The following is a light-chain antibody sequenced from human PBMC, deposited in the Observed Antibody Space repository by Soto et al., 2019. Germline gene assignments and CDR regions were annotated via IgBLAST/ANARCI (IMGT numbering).Light chain of an antibody. CDR3: QHYGDSSWT. J-gene: IGKJ1*01. Sequence: IVLTQSPVALSLSPGERATLSCRASQSVSSTLLTWYQQKPGQAPRLLIYGVSSRATGIPDRFSGSGSGTDFTLTISRLEHEAFAVYFCQHYGDSSWTFGQGTKVDIK. V-gene: IGKV3-20*01. CDR2: GVS. CDR1: QSVSSTL.